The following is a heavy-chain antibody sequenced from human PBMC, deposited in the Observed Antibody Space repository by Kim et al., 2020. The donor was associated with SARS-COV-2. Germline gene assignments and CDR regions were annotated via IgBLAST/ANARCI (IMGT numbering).Heavy chain of an antibody. CDR2: ISYDGSTK. CDR1: GFNFSSYG. CDR3: TKDILLTMGNWFDP. D-gene: IGHD3-10*01. J-gene: IGHJ5*02. V-gene: IGHV3-30*18. Sequence: GGSLRLSCAASGFNFSSYGMHWVRQAPGKGLEWVAIISYDGSTKYYADSVKGRFTISRDNSKNTLYLQMSSLRAEDTALYYCTKDILLTMGNWFDPWGKG.